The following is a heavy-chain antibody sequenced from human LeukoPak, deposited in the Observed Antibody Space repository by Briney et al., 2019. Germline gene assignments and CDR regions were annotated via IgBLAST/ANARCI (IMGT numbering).Heavy chain of an antibody. D-gene: IGHD4-23*01. CDR1: GFKFKTYG. CDR3: ARGGVATAWGAFDV. V-gene: IGHV3-33*01. CDR2: IYNVGNQK. Sequence: GGSLRLSCAASGFKFKTYGMHWVRQAPGEGLEWVAVIYNVGNQKYYGDSVKGRFTVSRDVSENMLYLQMSSLRADDTAVYYCARGGVATAWGAFDVWGQGTMVTVSS. J-gene: IGHJ3*01.